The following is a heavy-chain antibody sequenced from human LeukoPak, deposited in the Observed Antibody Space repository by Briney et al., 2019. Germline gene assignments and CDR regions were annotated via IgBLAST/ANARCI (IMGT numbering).Heavy chain of an antibody. CDR2: IYHSGGT. J-gene: IGHJ4*02. CDR1: GGSISSSNW. D-gene: IGHD3-22*01. CDR3: ARASGGYYDSSGSFDY. V-gene: IGHV4-4*02. Sequence: SGTLSLTCAVSGGSISSSNWWSWVRQPPGKGLEWIGEIYHSGGTNYNPSLKSRVTISVDKSKNQFSLKLSSVTAADTAVYYCARASGGYYDSSGSFDYWGQGTLVTVSS.